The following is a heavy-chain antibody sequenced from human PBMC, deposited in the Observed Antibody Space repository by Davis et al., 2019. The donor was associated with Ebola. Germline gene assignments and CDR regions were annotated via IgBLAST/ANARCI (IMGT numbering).Heavy chain of an antibody. CDR2: VEHHGRT. Sequence: PSETLSLTCTVSGGSISPYYWSWIRQTPGKGLDWIAYVEHHGRTEYIPSFNSRVTISVDTSKNQFSLKRRSVTAADTAVYYCARGVYGAFFDSWGQGALVTVSS. J-gene: IGHJ4*02. V-gene: IGHV4-59*01. CDR3: ARGVYGAFFDS. CDR1: GGSISPYY. D-gene: IGHD4-17*01.